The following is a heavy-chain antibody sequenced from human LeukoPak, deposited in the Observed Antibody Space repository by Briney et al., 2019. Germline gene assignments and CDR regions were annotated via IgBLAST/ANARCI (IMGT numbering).Heavy chain of an antibody. CDR1: GCTFSDAW. Sequence: KSGGSLRLSWAAAGCTFSDAWMSWVRQAPGKGLEWVGRIRSVAAGGTTEYAAPVEGRFLISRDDSKHTLSLQMSSLEIEDTAVYFCVTDTVVPLAQIDHWGQGTLVTVSS. D-gene: IGHD2-15*01. V-gene: IGHV3-15*01. CDR3: VTDTVVPLAQIDH. J-gene: IGHJ4*02. CDR2: IRSVAAGGTT.